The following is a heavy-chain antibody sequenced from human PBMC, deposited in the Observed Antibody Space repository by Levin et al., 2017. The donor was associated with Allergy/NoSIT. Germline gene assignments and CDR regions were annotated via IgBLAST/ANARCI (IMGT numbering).Heavy chain of an antibody. Sequence: GSLRLSCTVSGGSVSSGSYYWSWIRQPPGKGLEWIGYIYYSGSTNYNPSLKSRVTISVDRSKNQFSLKLSSVTAADTAVYHCARVVPYNWNYSAYYIDYWGQGTLVTVSS. CDR2: IYYSGST. D-gene: IGHD1-7*01. CDR3: ARVVPYNWNYSAYYIDY. V-gene: IGHV4-61*01. CDR1: GGSVSSGSYY. J-gene: IGHJ4*02.